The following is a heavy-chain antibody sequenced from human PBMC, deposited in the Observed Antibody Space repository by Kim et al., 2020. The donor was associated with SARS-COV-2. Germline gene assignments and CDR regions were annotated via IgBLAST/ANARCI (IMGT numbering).Heavy chain of an antibody. CDR1: GYYFSAYF. Sequence: GESLKISCKTSGYYFSAYFIAWVRQMPGGGLEWMGRIDPTDSYTNYSPSFQGHVTLSGDKSINTAFLQWTGLRASDTAIYYCSRQVRGGGMDVWGRGT. CDR2: IDPTDSYT. CDR3: SRQVRGGGMDV. D-gene: IGHD3-10*01. V-gene: IGHV5-10-1*01. J-gene: IGHJ6*02.